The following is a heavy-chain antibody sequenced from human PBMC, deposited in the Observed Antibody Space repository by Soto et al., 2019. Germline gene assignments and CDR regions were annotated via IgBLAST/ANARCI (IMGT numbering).Heavy chain of an antibody. CDR3: ARALASAGSL. CDR1: GFTFSTYW. D-gene: IGHD6-13*01. V-gene: IGHV3-7*01. CDR2: IKPDGSEK. Sequence: PGGSLRLSCAASGFTFSTYWMHWVRQAPGKGLEWVANIKPDGSEKYYVDSVKGRFTISRDNAKNSLSLQMSSLRAEDTAVYYCARALASAGSLWGQGTLVTVSS. J-gene: IGHJ4*02.